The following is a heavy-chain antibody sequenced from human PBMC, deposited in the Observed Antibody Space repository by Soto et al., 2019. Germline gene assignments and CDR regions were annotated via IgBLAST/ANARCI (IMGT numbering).Heavy chain of an antibody. Sequence: EVQLVESGGGLVQPGGSLRLSCAASGFTFSSYSMNWVRQAPGKGREGVSYISSSSSTIYYADSVKGRFTISRDNAKNSLYLQMNSLRDEDTAVYYCARGNPITMIVVVAPDFDYWGQGTLVTVSS. CDR3: ARGNPITMIVVVAPDFDY. V-gene: IGHV3-48*02. CDR2: ISSSSSTI. CDR1: GFTFSSYS. J-gene: IGHJ4*02. D-gene: IGHD3-22*01.